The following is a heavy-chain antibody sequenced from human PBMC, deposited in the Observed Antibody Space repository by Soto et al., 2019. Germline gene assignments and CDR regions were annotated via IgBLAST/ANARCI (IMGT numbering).Heavy chain of an antibody. CDR2: IIPIFGTA. V-gene: IGHV1-69*13. CDR3: ASEKGHDFWSGYSRYYYGMDV. Sequence: SVKVSCKASGGTFSSYAISWVRQAPGQGLEWMGGIIPIFGTANYAQKFQGRVTITADESTSTAYMELSSLRSEDTAVYYCASEKGHDFWSGYSRYYYGMDVWGQGTTVTVSS. CDR1: GGTFSSYA. J-gene: IGHJ6*02. D-gene: IGHD3-3*01.